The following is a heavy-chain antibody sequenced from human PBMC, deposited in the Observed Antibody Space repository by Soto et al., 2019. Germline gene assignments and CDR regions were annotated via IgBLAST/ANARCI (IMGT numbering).Heavy chain of an antibody. J-gene: IGHJ4*02. CDR2: IIPIFGTA. V-gene: IGHV1-69*13. CDR1: GYTFTGYY. D-gene: IGHD3-22*01. Sequence: ASVKVSCKASGYTFTGYYMHWVRQAPGQGLEWMGGIIPIFGTANYAQKFQGRVTITADESTSTAYMELSSLRSEDTAVYYCARVGMGYYYDSSGSFDYWGQGTLVTVSS. CDR3: ARVGMGYYYDSSGSFDY.